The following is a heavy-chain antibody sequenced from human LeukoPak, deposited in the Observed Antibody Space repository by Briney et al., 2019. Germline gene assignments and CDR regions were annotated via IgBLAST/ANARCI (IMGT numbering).Heavy chain of an antibody. D-gene: IGHD3-22*01. Sequence: PSETLSLTCTVSGGSISSYYWSWIRQPPGKGLEWIGRISSGGSTNYNPSLKSRVTISVDTSKNQFSLKLSSVTAADTAVYFCARGPYSYDSSGAFDIWGQGTMVTVSS. J-gene: IGHJ3*02. CDR2: ISSGGST. CDR1: GGSISSYY. V-gene: IGHV4-4*08. CDR3: ARGPYSYDSSGAFDI.